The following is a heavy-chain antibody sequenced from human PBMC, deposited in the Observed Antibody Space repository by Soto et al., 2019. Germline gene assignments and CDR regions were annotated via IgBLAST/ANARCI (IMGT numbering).Heavy chain of an antibody. Sequence: SETLSLTCTVSGGSISSGGYYWSWIRQHPGKGLEWIGYIYYSGSTYYNPSLKSRVTISVDTSKNQFSLKLSSVTAADTAVYYCARGYQLHTRVGRTGWYFDLWGRGTLVTVSS. CDR1: GGSISSGGYY. CDR2: IYYSGST. D-gene: IGHD2-2*01. J-gene: IGHJ2*01. CDR3: ARGYQLHTRVGRTGWYFDL. V-gene: IGHV4-31*03.